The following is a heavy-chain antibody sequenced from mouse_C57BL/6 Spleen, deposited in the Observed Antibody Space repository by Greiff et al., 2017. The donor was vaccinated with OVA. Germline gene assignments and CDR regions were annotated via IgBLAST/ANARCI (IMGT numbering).Heavy chain of an antibody. CDR1: GYTFTSYW. D-gene: IGHD6-1*01. Sequence: VQLQQSGAELVKPGASVKLSCKASGYTFTSYWMQWVKQRPGQGLEWIGEIDPSDSYTNYNQKFKGKATLTVDTSSSTAYMQLSSLTSEDSAVYYCARSDSHFDYWGQGTTLTVSS. V-gene: IGHV1-50*01. J-gene: IGHJ2*01. CDR2: IDPSDSYT. CDR3: ARSDSHFDY.